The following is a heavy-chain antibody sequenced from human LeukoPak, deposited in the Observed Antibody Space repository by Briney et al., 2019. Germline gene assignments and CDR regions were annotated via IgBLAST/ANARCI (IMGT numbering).Heavy chain of an antibody. CDR3: ARDFEACSGGSCYPTIDY. Sequence: SETLSLTCTVSGGSVSSSSYYWVWIRQPPGKGLEWIGNIYYTGSTYYNPFLKSRVTIAVDTSKNQFSLKLTSVTAADTAVYYCARDFEACSGGSCYPTIDYWGQGTLVTVSS. CDR1: GGSVSSSSYY. J-gene: IGHJ4*02. D-gene: IGHD2-15*01. V-gene: IGHV4-39*07. CDR2: IYYTGST.